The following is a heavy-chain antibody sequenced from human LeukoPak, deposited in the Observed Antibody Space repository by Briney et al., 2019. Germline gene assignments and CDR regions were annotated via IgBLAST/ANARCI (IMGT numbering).Heavy chain of an antibody. V-gene: IGHV4-39*07. CDR3: ARGDSSGYRSSYYYYYYYMDV. CDR1: GGSISSSSYY. D-gene: IGHD3-22*01. CDR2: IYYSGST. Sequence: PSETLSLTCTVSGGSISSSSYYWGWIRQPPGKGLEWIGSIYYSGSTYYNPSLKSRVTISVDTSKNQFSLKLSSVTAADTAVYYCARGDSSGYRSSYYYYYYYMDVWGKGTTVTVSS. J-gene: IGHJ6*03.